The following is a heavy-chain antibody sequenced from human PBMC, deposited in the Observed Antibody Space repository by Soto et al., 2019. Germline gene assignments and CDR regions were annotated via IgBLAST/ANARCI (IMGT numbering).Heavy chain of an antibody. CDR2: INDRGSI. CDR3: ARESHDILTGPPWVWYFDL. J-gene: IGHJ2*01. V-gene: IGHV4-34*01. D-gene: IGHD3-9*01. Sequence: QVQLQQWGAGPLRPLETLSLTCGVSGGSFSGYYWAWIRQSPGKGLEWMGEINDRGSINYNPSLKSSVSISVATSKKNYSLNLRSVTAADTAVYYCARESHDILTGPPWVWYFDLWGRGTLVTVSS. CDR1: GGSFSGYY.